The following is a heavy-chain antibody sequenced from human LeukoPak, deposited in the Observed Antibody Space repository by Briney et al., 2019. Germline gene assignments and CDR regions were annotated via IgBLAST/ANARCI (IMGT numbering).Heavy chain of an antibody. CDR3: ARGHDYYYSGRQSWFDP. CDR1: GDSISSINW. Sequence: PSETLSLTCAVSGDSISSINWWTWVRLSPEKGLEWIGEIHHSGKTNYNPSLKSRVTISVDTSKNQFSLKLSSVTAADTAFYYCARGHDYYYSGRQSWFDPWGQGTLVTVSS. J-gene: IGHJ5*02. CDR2: IHHSGKT. V-gene: IGHV4-4*02. D-gene: IGHD3-10*01.